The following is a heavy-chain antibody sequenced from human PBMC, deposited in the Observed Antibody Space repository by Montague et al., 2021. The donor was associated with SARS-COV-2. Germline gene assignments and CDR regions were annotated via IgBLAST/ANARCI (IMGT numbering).Heavy chain of an antibody. CDR3: ARGSPVTHY. J-gene: IGHJ4*02. V-gene: IGHV4-34*01. D-gene: IGHD4-17*01. CDR1: GGAFSGYY. CDR2: INHSGRT. Sequence: SETLSLTCAIYGGAFSGYYWSWIRQPTGKGLEWIGEINHSGRTNYNPSLKSRVTISVDTSKNQFSLKLSSVTAADTAVYYCARGSPVTHYWGQGTRVTVSS.